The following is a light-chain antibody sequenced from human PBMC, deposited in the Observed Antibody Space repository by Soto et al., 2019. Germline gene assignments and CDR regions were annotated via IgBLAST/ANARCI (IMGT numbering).Light chain of an antibody. CDR3: QQRGDWPIT. Sequence: EIVLIQSPATLSLSPGERATLSCRASQSVSSYLAWYQQKPGQAPRLLVYDASNRATGIPARFSGSGSGTDFTLTISSLEPEDFAVYYCQQRGDWPITFGQGTRLEMK. CDR2: DAS. V-gene: IGKV3-11*01. CDR1: QSVSSY. J-gene: IGKJ5*01.